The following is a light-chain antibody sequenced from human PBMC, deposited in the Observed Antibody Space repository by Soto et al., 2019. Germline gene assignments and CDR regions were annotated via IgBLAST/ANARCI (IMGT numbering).Light chain of an antibody. Sequence: EVVMTQSPATLSVSPGERATLSCRASHRVSSDLAWYQQRPGQAPRLLIYGASSRATGIPARFSGSASGTEFTLTISSLQSEDFAIYYCQQYNNWPPTFGGGTKVE. CDR2: GAS. V-gene: IGKV3-15*01. J-gene: IGKJ4*01. CDR3: QQYNNWPPT. CDR1: HRVSSD.